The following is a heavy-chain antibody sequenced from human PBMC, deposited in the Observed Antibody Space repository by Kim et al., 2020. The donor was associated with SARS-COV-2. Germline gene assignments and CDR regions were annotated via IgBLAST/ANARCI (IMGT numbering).Heavy chain of an antibody. Sequence: STYYNPSLKSRVTISVDTSKNQFSLKLSSVTAADTAVYYCASSPAGYFDYWGQGTLVTVSS. D-gene: IGHD3-9*01. CDR2: ST. CDR3: ASSPAGYFDY. J-gene: IGHJ4*02. V-gene: IGHV4-39*01.